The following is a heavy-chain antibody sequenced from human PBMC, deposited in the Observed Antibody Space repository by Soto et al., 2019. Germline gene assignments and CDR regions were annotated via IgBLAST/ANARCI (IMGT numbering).Heavy chain of an antibody. Sequence: SVKVSCKASGYSFTTYGMTWVRQAPGQGLEWMGWISTDKGNTKYAQNFQSRATLTTDTSTSTAYMELRSLRSDDTAVYYCARDRDWNLDYWGQGTLVTVSS. V-gene: IGHV1-18*01. CDR2: ISTDKGNT. CDR3: ARDRDWNLDY. D-gene: IGHD2-21*02. J-gene: IGHJ4*02. CDR1: GYSFTTYG.